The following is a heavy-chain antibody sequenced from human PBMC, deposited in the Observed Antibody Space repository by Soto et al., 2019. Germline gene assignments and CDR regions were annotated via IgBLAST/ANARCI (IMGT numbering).Heavy chain of an antibody. CDR3: ARGIEPDYYYDSSGYSNWFDP. D-gene: IGHD3-22*01. CDR2: INHSGST. CDR1: GGSFSGYY. V-gene: IGHV4-34*01. Sequence: PSETLSLTCAVYGGSFSGYYWSWIRQPPGKGLEWIGEINHSGSTNYNPSLKSRVTISVDTSKNQFSLKLSSVTAADTAVYYCARGIEPDYYYDSSGYSNWFDPWGQGTLVTVSS. J-gene: IGHJ5*02.